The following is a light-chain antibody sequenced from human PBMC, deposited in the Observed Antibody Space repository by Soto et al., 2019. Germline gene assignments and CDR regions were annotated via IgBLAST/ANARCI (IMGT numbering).Light chain of an antibody. Sequence: QSVLTQPPSASATPGQRVTISCSGGSSNIGSNSVSWYQQVPGTAPKLLIFNDNMRPSGVPDRFSGSKSGPSASLAISGRQSEDEADYHCAAWDDRLNGQVVGTGTKLTVL. CDR1: SSNIGSNS. CDR3: AAWDDRLNGQV. J-gene: IGLJ1*01. V-gene: IGLV1-44*01. CDR2: NDN.